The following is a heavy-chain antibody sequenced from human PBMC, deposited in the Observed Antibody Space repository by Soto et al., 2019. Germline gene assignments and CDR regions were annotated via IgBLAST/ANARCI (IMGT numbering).Heavy chain of an antibody. CDR1: GGSISSGGYY. V-gene: IGHV4-31*03. D-gene: IGHD3-3*01. J-gene: IGHJ5*02. CDR3: ARVWFLERLQGGWFDP. Sequence: SETLSLPCTVSGGSISSGGYYWSCIRKQQGKGLEWIGYIYYRGRIYFNPSLKSRVTISVDTSKNQFSLNLSSVAAADTAVYYCARVWFLERLQGGWFDPWGKGTLVTVSS. CDR2: IYYRGRI.